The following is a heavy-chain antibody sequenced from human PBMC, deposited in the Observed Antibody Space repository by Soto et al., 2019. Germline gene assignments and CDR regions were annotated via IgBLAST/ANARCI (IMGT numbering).Heavy chain of an antibody. CDR1: GYTFTSYG. CDR2: ISAYNGNT. J-gene: IGHJ5*02. D-gene: IGHD3-10*01. Sequence: ASVKVSCKASGYTFTSYGISWVRQAPGEGLEWMGWISAYNGNTNYAQKLQGRVTMTTDTSTSTAYMELRSLRSDDTAVYYCARGVGSGSYYNQYNWFDPWGQGTLVTVSS. CDR3: ARGVGSGSYYNQYNWFDP. V-gene: IGHV1-18*01.